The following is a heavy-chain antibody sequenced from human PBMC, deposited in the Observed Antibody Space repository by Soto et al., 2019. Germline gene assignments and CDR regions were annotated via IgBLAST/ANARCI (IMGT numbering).Heavy chain of an antibody. CDR1: GGSISSYY. D-gene: IGHD6-19*01. V-gene: IGHV4-59*01. CDR2: IYYSGST. CDR3: ARDKVNIGVDGTHYFYGMDV. Sequence: QVQLQESGPGLVKPSETLSLTCTVSGGSISSYYWSWIRQPPGKGLEWIGYIYYSGSTKYNPSLKSRVTQSVDTSKNQFSLKLSSVTAADTAVYYCARDKVNIGVDGTHYFYGMDVWGQGTTVTVSS. J-gene: IGHJ6*02.